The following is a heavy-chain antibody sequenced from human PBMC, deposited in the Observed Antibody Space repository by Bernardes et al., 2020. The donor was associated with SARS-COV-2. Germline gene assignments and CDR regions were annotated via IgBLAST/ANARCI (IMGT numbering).Heavy chain of an antibody. CDR3: ARYNWGLGVDY. V-gene: IGHV3-21*01. Sequence: GGSLRLSCAASGFTFSSYSMNWVRQAPGKGLEWVSSISRRSSDIYYADSVKGRFTISRDNAKNSLYLQMNSLRAEDTAVYYCARYNWGLGVDYWCQGTLVTVSS. D-gene: IGHD1-20*01. J-gene: IGHJ4*02. CDR1: GFTFSSYS. CDR2: ISRRSSDI.